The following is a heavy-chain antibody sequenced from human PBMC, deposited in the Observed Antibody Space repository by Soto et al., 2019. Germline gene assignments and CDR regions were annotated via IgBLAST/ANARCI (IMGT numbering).Heavy chain of an antibody. CDR1: GGTFSSYA. CDR3: ARDLNYYDSSGPFDY. V-gene: IGHV1-69*13. CDR2: IIPIFGTA. Sequence: GASVKVSCKASGGTFSSYAISWVRQAPGQGLERMGGIIPIFGTANYAQKFQGRVTITADESTSTAYMELSSPRSEDTAVYYCARDLNYYDSSGPFDYWGQGTLVTVSS. J-gene: IGHJ4*02. D-gene: IGHD3-22*01.